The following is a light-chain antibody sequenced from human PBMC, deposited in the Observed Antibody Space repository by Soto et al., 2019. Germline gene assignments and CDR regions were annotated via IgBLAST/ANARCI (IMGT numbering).Light chain of an antibody. J-gene: IGKJ1*01. CDR2: TIS. CDR3: IKTAARPWM. Sequence: SQSLVHPDVNTYLSWFHQRPGQSPRRLIYTISSRACGVPDSFSGSGSGTDFTLTISGLQAEDFVAYYCIKTAARPWMFGLGTKVDIK. CDR1: QSLVHPDVNTY. V-gene: IGKV2-30*02.